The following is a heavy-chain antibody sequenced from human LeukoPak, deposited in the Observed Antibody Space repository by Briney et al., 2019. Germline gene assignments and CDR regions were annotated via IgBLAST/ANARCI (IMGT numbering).Heavy chain of an antibody. D-gene: IGHD5-18*01. CDR3: ARVRSGYSYGPFDY. CDR1: GRSISSYY. Sequence: SETLSLTCTVSGRSISSYYWSWIRQPPGKGLEWIGYIYYRGSTNYNPSLKSRVTISVDTSKNQFSLILSSVTAADTAVYHCARVRSGYSYGPFDYWGQGTLVTVSS. J-gene: IGHJ4*02. CDR2: IYYRGST. V-gene: IGHV4-59*01.